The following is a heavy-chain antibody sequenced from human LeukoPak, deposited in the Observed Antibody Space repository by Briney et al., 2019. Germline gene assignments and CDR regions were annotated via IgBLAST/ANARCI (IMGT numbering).Heavy chain of an antibody. Sequence: PSETLSLTCAMYGGFFTGYYWRWIRQPPGKGLEWIGEINHSGSTKYNPSLKSRVTISVDTSTNQFFLRLTSVTAADTAVYYCACHAVRYSAYDREEDAFDIWGQGTTVTVSS. CDR3: ACHAVRYSAYDREEDAFDI. CDR2: INHSGST. D-gene: IGHD5-12*01. J-gene: IGHJ3*02. CDR1: GGFFTGYY. V-gene: IGHV4-34*01.